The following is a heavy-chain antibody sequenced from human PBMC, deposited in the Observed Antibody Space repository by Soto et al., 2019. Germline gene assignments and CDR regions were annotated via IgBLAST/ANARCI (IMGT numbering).Heavy chain of an antibody. V-gene: IGHV4-34*01. CDR2: INHSGST. J-gene: IGHJ4*02. CDR1: GGSFSGYY. Sequence: PSETLSLTCAVYGGSFSGYYWSWIRQPPGKGLEWIGEINHSGSTNYNPSLKSRVTISVDTSKNQFSLKLSSVTAADTAVYYCARGRRWFGELSYFDYWGQGTLVTVSS. D-gene: IGHD3-10*01. CDR3: ARGRRWFGELSYFDY.